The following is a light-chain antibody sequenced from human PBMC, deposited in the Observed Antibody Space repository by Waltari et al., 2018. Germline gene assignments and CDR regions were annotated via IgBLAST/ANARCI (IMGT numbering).Light chain of an antibody. CDR3: QQYNNWPLSWT. Sequence: EIVMTQSPATLSVSPGARATLSCRASQSVSSNLAWYQQKPGQAPRLLIYGASTRATGIPARFSGSGSGTEFTLTISLQSEDFAVYYCQQYNNWPLSWTFGQGTKVEIK. V-gene: IGKV3-15*01. CDR1: QSVSSN. CDR2: GAS. J-gene: IGKJ1*01.